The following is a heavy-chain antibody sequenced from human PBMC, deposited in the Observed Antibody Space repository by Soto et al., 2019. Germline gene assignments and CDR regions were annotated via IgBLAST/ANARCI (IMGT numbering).Heavy chain of an antibody. J-gene: IGHJ6*03. CDR3: ARARSRYCTNGVCYGYYYYYMDV. CDR1: GFTFGDYY. CDR2: ISSSGSTI. D-gene: IGHD2-8*01. V-gene: IGHV3-11*01. Sequence: PGGSLRLSCAASGFTFGDYYMSWIRQAPGKGLEWVSYISSSGSTIYYADSVKGRFTISRDNAKNSLYLQMNSLRAEDTAVYYCARARSRYCTNGVCYGYYYYYMDVWGKGTTVTVSS.